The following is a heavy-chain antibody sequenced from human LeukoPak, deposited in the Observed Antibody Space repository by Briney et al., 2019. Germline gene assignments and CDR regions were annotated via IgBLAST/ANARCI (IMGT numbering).Heavy chain of an antibody. J-gene: IGHJ4*02. CDR2: IYYSGST. CDR1: GGSISSSSYY. V-gene: IGHV4-39*01. Sequence: SETLSLTCTASGGSISSSSYYWGWIRQPPGKGLEWIGSIYYSGSTYYNPSLKSRVTISVDTSKNQFSLKLSSVTAADTAVYYCARSRNWNYRYYFDYWGQGTLVTVSS. D-gene: IGHD1-7*01. CDR3: ARSRNWNYRYYFDY.